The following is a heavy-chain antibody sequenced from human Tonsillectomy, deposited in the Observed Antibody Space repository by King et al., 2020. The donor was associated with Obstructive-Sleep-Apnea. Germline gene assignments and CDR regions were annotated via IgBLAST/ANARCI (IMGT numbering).Heavy chain of an antibody. CDR2: ARFAGSYK. V-gene: IGHV3-30*02. J-gene: IGHJ3*02. D-gene: IGHD2-2*01. Sequence: VQLVESGGGVVQPGGSLRLSCAASGCTFSNYGMHWVRQASGKALDWVAFARFAGSYKTYVDSVMGRFTISRDNSKNTLYVQMNRLRPDDSAVYYCAKDRGDQLLSNDAFDIWGQGTMVTVSS. CDR3: AKDRGDQLLSNDAFDI. CDR1: GCTFSNYG.